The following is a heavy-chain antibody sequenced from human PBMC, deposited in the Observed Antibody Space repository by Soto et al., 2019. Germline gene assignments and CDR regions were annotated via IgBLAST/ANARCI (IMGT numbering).Heavy chain of an antibody. CDR2: ISAYNGNT. CDR1: VYTFTSYG. J-gene: IGHJ4*02. CDR3: AREYSSSWYFYFDY. V-gene: IGHV1-18*01. D-gene: IGHD6-13*01. Sequence: ASVKVSCKASVYTFTSYGISWVRQAPGQGLEWMGWISAYNGNTNYAQKLQGRVTMTTDTSTSTAYMELRSLRSDDTAVYYCAREYSSSWYFYFDYWGQGTLVTVSS.